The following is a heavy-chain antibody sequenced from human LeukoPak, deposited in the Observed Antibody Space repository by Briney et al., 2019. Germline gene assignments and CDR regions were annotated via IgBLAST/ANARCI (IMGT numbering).Heavy chain of an antibody. J-gene: IGHJ4*02. Sequence: GGSLRLSCAASGFTFSSYSLNWVRQAPGKGLEWGSYITSSSSSIYYADSVKGRFTISRDNAKNSLYLQMNSLRAEDTAMYYCARDYCSGGRCYSVDYWGQGTLVTVSS. CDR3: ARDYCSGGRCYSVDY. D-gene: IGHD2-15*01. CDR2: ITSSSSSI. V-gene: IGHV3-48*04. CDR1: GFTFSSYS.